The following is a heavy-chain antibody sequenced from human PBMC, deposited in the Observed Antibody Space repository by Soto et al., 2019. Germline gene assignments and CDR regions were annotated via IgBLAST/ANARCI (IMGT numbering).Heavy chain of an antibody. Sequence: SETMSLTCTVSGDSISSSSYYWGWIRQPPGRGLEWIGSIYYSGSTYYNPSLKSRVTISVDTSKNQFSLKLSSVTAADTAVYYCARLLRHNCYGMDVWGQGTTLTVSS. CDR2: IYYSGST. D-gene: IGHD5-12*01. CDR3: ARLLRHNCYGMDV. V-gene: IGHV4-39*01. CDR1: GDSISSSSYY. J-gene: IGHJ6*02.